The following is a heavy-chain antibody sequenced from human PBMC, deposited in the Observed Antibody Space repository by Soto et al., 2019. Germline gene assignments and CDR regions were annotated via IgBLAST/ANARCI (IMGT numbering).Heavy chain of an antibody. CDR3: AREGSLGVVVVAARYNWFDP. D-gene: IGHD2-15*01. CDR1: GFTFSSYW. J-gene: IGHJ5*02. V-gene: IGHV3-7*01. CDR2: IKQDGSEK. Sequence: ESGGGLVQPGGSLRLSCAASGFTFSSYWMSWVRQAPGKGLEWVANIKQDGSEKYYVDSVKGRFTISRDNAKNSLYLQMNSLRAEDTAVYYCAREGSLGVVVVAARYNWFDPWGQGTLVTVSS.